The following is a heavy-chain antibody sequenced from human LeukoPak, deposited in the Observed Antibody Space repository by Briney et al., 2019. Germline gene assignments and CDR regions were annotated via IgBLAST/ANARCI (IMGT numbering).Heavy chain of an antibody. CDR2: IYPGDSDT. Sequence: KVSCKASGYSFTSYWIGWVRQMPGKGLEWMGIIYPGDSDTRYSPSFQGQVTISADKSISTAYLQWSSLKASDTAMYYCARQPQYYYDSSGFAIADYWGQGTLVTVSS. J-gene: IGHJ4*02. V-gene: IGHV5-51*01. CDR1: GYSFTSYW. D-gene: IGHD3-22*01. CDR3: ARQPQYYYDSSGFAIADY.